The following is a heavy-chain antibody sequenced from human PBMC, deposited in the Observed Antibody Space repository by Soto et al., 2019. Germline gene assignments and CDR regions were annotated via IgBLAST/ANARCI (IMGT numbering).Heavy chain of an antibody. D-gene: IGHD4-17*01. CDR3: ASRTVWNWFDP. J-gene: IGHJ5*02. CDR1: GGSLSSSNW. CDR2: IYHSGST. V-gene: IGHV4-4*02. Sequence: QVRLEESGPGLVKPSGTLSLTCAVSGGSLSSSNWWSWVRQPPGKGLEWIGEIYHSGSTNYNPSLQSRVTISVDMSKNQFSLKLSTLTAADTAVYYCASRTVWNWFDPWGQGTLVTVSS.